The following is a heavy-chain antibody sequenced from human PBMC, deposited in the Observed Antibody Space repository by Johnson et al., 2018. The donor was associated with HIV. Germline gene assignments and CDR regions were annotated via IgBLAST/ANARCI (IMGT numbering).Heavy chain of an antibody. CDR1: GFRFSNYW. CDR3: ARDKYCSGGSCYLDAFDI. V-gene: IGHV3-7*01. J-gene: IGHJ3*02. CDR2: IKQDGNEK. Sequence: EVQLVESGGGLVQPGGSLRLSCAASGFRFSNYWMSWVRQAPGKGLAWVANIKQDGNEKYSVDSVKGRFTISRDNAKNSLYLQMNSLRVEDTAVYYCARDKYCSGGSCYLDAFDIWGQGTMVIVSS. D-gene: IGHD2-15*01.